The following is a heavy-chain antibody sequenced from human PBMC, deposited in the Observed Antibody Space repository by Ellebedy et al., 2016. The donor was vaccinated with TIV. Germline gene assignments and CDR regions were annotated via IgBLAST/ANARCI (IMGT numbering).Heavy chain of an antibody. CDR1: GGSISSGGYS. CDR2: MYLGGST. CDR3: ARGLRRFDY. J-gene: IGHJ4*02. V-gene: IGHV4-30-2*01. D-gene: IGHD2-21*02. Sequence: MPSETLSLTCAVSGGSISSGGYSWSWIRQPPGKGLEWVGSMYLGGSTESNPSLKGRVTISVDRSKNQFFLRLSSVTAADTAVYYCARGLRRFDYWGQGTLVTVSS.